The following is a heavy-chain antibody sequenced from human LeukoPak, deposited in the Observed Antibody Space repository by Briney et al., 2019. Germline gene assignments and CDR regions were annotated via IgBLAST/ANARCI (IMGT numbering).Heavy chain of an antibody. D-gene: IGHD2-15*01. CDR3: ARQGYCSGGTCYRYFDF. Sequence: SETLSLTCAVSGYSISSGYYWGWIRQPPGKGPEWIGSTYHSGETYYNQSLKSRITRSVDPSKNQFSLKLNSVTAADTAVYYCARQGYCSGGTCYRYFDFWGQGTLVTVSS. V-gene: IGHV4-38-2*01. CDR2: TYHSGET. J-gene: IGHJ4*02. CDR1: GYSISSGYY.